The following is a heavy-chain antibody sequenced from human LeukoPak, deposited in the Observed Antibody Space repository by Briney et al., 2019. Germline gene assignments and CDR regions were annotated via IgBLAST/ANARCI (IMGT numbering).Heavy chain of an antibody. CDR3: ARDNYYYDIDG. V-gene: IGHV4-4*07. CDR2: IYTSGSTNT. CDR1: GASISNYY. Sequence: SETLTLTCTVSGASISNYYWSWIRQPAGKGLEWIGRIYTSGSTNTNYNPSLKSRSTMSVDTSKNQFSLKLSSVTAADTAVYYCARDNYYYDIDGWGQGITVTVSS. J-gene: IGHJ6*02.